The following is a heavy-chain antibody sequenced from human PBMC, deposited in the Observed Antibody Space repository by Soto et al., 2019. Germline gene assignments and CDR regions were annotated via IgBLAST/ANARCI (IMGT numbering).Heavy chain of an antibody. Sequence: PGGSLRLSCVASGFIVSSNQMSWVRQAPGKGLEWVSVIYSGHTTYYADSVEGRFTISRDDSKNTLYLHMNSLRVENTAVYYCVRGPSDHKLRLVEWPYGDYWGQGALVTVSA. CDR3: VRGPSDHKLRLVEWPYGDY. J-gene: IGHJ4*02. D-gene: IGHD3-3*01. V-gene: IGHV3-53*01. CDR1: GFIVSSNQ. CDR2: IYSGHTT.